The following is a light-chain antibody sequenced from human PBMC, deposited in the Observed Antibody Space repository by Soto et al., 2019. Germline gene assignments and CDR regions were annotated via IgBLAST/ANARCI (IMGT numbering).Light chain of an antibody. V-gene: IGKV3-20*01. CDR2: AAS. J-gene: IGKJ2*01. CDR3: QLYGSSPPRYT. Sequence: ESVLTQSPGTLSLSPGERAALSCRASQSVSSSYLAWYQQKSGQAPRLLIYAASTRATGIPDRFSGSGRGTDFALTISRLEHDDFAVYFCQLYGSSPPRYTFGQGTKLEIK. CDR1: QSVSSSY.